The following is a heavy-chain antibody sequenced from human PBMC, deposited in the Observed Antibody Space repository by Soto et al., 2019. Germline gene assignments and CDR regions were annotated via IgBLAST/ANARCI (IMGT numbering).Heavy chain of an antibody. Sequence: GASVKVSCKVSGYTLTELSMHWVRQAPGKGLEWIGGFDPEDGETNYAQKFQERVTITKDMSTSTAYMELSSLRSEDTAVYYCAAPYYDILTGYLYYYYGMDVWGQGTTVTVS. V-gene: IGHV1-24*01. D-gene: IGHD3-9*01. CDR3: AAPYYDILTGYLYYYYGMDV. J-gene: IGHJ6*02. CDR1: GYTLTELS. CDR2: FDPEDGET.